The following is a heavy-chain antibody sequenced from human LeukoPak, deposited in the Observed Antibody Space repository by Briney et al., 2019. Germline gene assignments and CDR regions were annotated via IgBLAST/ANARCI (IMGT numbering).Heavy chain of an antibody. CDR2: IIPIFGTA. CDR3: ARVAKATGPSDLPYYFDY. CDR1: GGTFSSYA. Sequence: SVKVSCKASGGTFSSYAISWVRQAPGQGLEWVGGIIPIFGTANYAQKFQGRVTITADKSTSTAYMELSSLRSEDTAVYYCARVAKATGPSDLPYYFDYWGQGTLVTVSS. J-gene: IGHJ4*02. V-gene: IGHV1-69*06. D-gene: IGHD3-10*01.